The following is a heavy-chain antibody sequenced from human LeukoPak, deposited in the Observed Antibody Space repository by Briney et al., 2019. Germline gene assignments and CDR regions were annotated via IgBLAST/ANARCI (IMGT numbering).Heavy chain of an antibody. J-gene: IGHJ4*02. D-gene: IGHD1-26*01. CDR2: IYPGDSDT. CDR1: GYRFTNYW. CDR3: AVRPGYTGSWGTFDS. Sequence: SGESLKISCKASGYRFTNYWIGWVRQMAGKGLEWMGSIYPGDSDTRYSPSFQGQVTISADKSISTAYLQWSSLKASDTAMYYCAVRPGYTGSWGTFDSWGQGTLVTVSS. V-gene: IGHV5-51*01.